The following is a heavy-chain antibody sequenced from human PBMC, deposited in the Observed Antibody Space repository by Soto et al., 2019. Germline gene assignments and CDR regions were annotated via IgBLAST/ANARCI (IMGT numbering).Heavy chain of an antibody. J-gene: IGHJ3*01. V-gene: IGHV4-30-2*01. CDR3: VRDHFEEGGDSGPYDAFDA. CDR1: GVSLSSSVHS. CDR2: IYRSGGT. Sequence: QLQLQESGSGLVEPSQTLSLTCAVSGVSLSSSVHSWNWIRQPPGKGLEWIAKIYRSGGTLYNPSLQSRVTISMDTSKNQFFVRLSSVTAADTAMYYCVRDHFEEGGDSGPYDAFDAWGRGTMVIVSS. D-gene: IGHD2-21*01.